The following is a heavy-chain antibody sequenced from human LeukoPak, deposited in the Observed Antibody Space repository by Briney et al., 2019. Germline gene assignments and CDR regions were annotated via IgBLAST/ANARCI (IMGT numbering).Heavy chain of an antibody. CDR3: ARETEGYCSSTSCPLKY. CDR2: XXXXFGTA. CDR1: GGTFSSYA. D-gene: IGHD2-2*01. V-gene: IGHV1-69*06. Sequence: GASVKVSCKASGGTFSSYAISWVRQAPGQGLXXXXXXXXXFGTANYAQKFQGRVTITADKSTSTAYMELSSLRSEDTAVYYCARETEGYCSSTSCPLKYWGQGTLVTVSS. J-gene: IGHJ4*02.